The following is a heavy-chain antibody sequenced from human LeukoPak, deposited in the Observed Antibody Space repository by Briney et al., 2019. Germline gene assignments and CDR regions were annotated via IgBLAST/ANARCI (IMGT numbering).Heavy chain of an antibody. Sequence: PSETLSLTCAVYGGSFSGYYWSWIRQPPGKGLEWIGYIYYSGSTNYNPSLKSRGTISVDTTKNQFSLKLSSVTAADTAVYYCASSYDYVWGSFDYWGQGTLVTVSS. CDR3: ASSYDYVWGSFDY. V-gene: IGHV4-59*01. CDR2: IYYSGST. D-gene: IGHD3-16*01. CDR1: GGSFSGYY. J-gene: IGHJ4*02.